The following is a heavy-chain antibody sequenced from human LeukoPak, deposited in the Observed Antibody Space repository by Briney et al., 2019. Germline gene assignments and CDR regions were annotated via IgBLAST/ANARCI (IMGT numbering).Heavy chain of an antibody. Sequence: KSGGSLRLSCAASGFTFSSYSMNWVRQAPGKGMEWVSSISSSSSYIYYADSVKGRFTISRDNAKNSLYLQMNSLRAEDTAVYYCSCSSTSWTPVDYWGQGTLVTVSS. D-gene: IGHD2-2*01. CDR3: SCSSTSWTPVDY. CDR1: GFTFSSYS. CDR2: ISSSSSYI. V-gene: IGHV3-21*01. J-gene: IGHJ4*02.